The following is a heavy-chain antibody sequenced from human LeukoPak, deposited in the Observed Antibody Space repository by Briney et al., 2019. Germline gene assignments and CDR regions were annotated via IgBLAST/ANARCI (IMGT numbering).Heavy chain of an antibody. J-gene: IGHJ6*02. CDR3: ARDPHYYGSGSDGMDV. D-gene: IGHD3-10*01. CDR1: GLTLSSYG. Sequence: GGSLRLSCAASGLTLSSYGMHWVRQAPGKGLEWVAVIWYDGSNQYYADSVKGRFTISRDNAKNSLYLQMNSLRAEDTAVYYCARDPHYYGSGSDGMDVWGQGTTVTVAS. CDR2: IWYDGSNQ. V-gene: IGHV3-33*08.